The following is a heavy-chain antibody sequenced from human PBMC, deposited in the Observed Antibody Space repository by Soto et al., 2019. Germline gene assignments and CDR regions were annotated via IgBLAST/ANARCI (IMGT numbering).Heavy chain of an antibody. V-gene: IGHV3-15*01. CDR2: IKSETDGGTT. CDR3: TTGNPGTMIVVGHYYYYGMDV. Sequence: EVQLVESGGGLVKPGGSLRLSCAASGFTFSNAWMSWVRQAPGKGLEWVGRIKSETDGGTTDYAAPVKGRFTISRDDSKNTLYLQMNSLKTEDTAVYYCTTGNPGTMIVVGHYYYYGMDVWGQGTTVTVSS. D-gene: IGHD3-22*01. CDR1: GFTFSNAW. J-gene: IGHJ6*02.